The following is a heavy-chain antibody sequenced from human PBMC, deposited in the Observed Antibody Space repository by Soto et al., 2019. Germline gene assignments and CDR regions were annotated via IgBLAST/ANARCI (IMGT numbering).Heavy chain of an antibody. CDR3: ARARIYYGSGSYYSRGMDV. CDR2: IIPIFGTA. CDR1: GGTFSSYA. J-gene: IGHJ6*02. V-gene: IGHV1-69*13. D-gene: IGHD3-10*01. Sequence: SVKVSCKASGGTFSSYAISWVRQAPGQGLEWMGGIIPIFGTANYAQKFQGRVTITADESTSTAYMELSSLRSEDTAVYYCARARIYYGSGSYYSRGMDVWGQGTTVTVSS.